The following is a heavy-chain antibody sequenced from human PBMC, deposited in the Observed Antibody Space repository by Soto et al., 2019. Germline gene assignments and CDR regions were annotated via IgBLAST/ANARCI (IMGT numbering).Heavy chain of an antibody. Sequence: QVQLQESGPGLVKPSETLSLTCTVSGGSVSSGDYYWSWIRQSPGKGLEWIGYIYNNGRNNYNPSFKSRVTISVDASKNQFSLNLSSVTAADTALYYCARERYCSGGSCFEHNWFDPWGQGNLVTVSS. CDR3: ARERYCSGGSCFEHNWFDP. J-gene: IGHJ5*02. V-gene: IGHV4-61*08. CDR2: IYNNGRN. D-gene: IGHD2-15*01. CDR1: GGSVSSGDYY.